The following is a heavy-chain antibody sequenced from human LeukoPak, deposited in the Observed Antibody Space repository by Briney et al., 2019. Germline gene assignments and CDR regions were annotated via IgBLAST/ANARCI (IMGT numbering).Heavy chain of an antibody. V-gene: IGHV3-7*01. CDR2: IKQDGSEK. CDR1: GFTFSSYW. CDR3: ARRSTVRDDYYYYYMDV. D-gene: IGHD4-17*01. J-gene: IGHJ6*03. Sequence: GALRLSCAASGFTFSSYWMSWVRQAPGKGLEWVANIKQDGSEKYYVDSVKGRFTISRDNAKNSLYLQMNSLRAEDTAVYYCARRSTVRDDYYYYYMDVWGNGTTVTVSS.